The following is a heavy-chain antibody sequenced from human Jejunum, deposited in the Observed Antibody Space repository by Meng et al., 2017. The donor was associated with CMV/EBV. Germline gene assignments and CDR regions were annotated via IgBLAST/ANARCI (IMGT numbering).Heavy chain of an antibody. D-gene: IGHD4-17*01. J-gene: IGHJ3*01. CDR3: ARDLYYGDPAAFDL. CDR1: GFPFRCCA. Sequence: GFPFRCCALTWVRQAPGKGLEWVSGIGGSGDTTYYADSVTGRFTISRDNAKNSVYLQMDSLRAEDTAVYYCARDLYYGDPAAFDLWGQGTMVTVSS. V-gene: IGHV3-23*01. CDR2: IGGSGDTT.